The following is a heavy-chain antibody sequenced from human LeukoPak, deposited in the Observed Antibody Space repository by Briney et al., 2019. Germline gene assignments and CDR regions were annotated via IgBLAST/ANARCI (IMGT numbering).Heavy chain of an antibody. CDR3: ARDTLAYFDY. CDR2: IYYSGST. V-gene: IGHV4-59*01. Sequence: SETLSLTCTVSGGSISSYYWSWIRQPPGKGLEWIGYIYYSGSTNYNPSLKSRVTISVDTSKNQFSLKLSSVTAADTAVYYCARDTLAYFDYWGQGTLVTVSS. CDR1: GGSISSYY. D-gene: IGHD2-15*01. J-gene: IGHJ4*02.